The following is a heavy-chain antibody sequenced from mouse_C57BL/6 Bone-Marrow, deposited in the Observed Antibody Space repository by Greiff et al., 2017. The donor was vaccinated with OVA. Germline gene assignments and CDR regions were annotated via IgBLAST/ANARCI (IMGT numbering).Heavy chain of an antibody. D-gene: IGHD1-1*01. J-gene: IGHJ3*01. V-gene: IGHV1-19*01. CDR3: AGYYGSHFAD. CDR2: INPYNGGT. Sequence: EVQLQQSGPVLVKPGASVKMSCKASGYTFTDYYMNWVKQSHGKSLEWIGVINPYNGGTSYNKKFKGKATLTVDKSYSTGYMELNSLTSEDSAVYYCAGYYGSHFADWGQGTLVTVSA. CDR1: GYTFTDYY.